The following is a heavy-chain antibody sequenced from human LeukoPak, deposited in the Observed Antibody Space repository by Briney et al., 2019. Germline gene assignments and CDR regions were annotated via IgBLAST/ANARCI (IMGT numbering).Heavy chain of an antibody. Sequence: AGGSLRLSXAASGFTFNRYSMNWVRQAPGKGMEWVSSISSSSRYIYYADSVKGRFTISRDNAKNSLYLQMNSLRAEDTAVYYCARDREEDYYLDVWGKGTTVTVSS. CDR2: ISSSSRYI. CDR1: GFTFNRYS. J-gene: IGHJ6*03. V-gene: IGHV3-21*01. CDR3: ARDREEDYYLDV.